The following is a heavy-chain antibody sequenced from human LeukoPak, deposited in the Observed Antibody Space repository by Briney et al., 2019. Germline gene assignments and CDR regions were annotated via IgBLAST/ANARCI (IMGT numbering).Heavy chain of an antibody. CDR1: GFTFGDYA. D-gene: IGHD5-18*01. CDR3: TRRQVDTAMAYFDY. Sequence: GGSLRLSCTASGFTFGDYAMSWFRQAPGKGLEWVGFIRSKAYGGTTEYAASVKGRFTISRDDSKSIAYLQMNSLKTEDTAVNYCTRRQVDTAMAYFDYWGQGTLVTVSS. J-gene: IGHJ4*02. CDR2: IRSKAYGGTT. V-gene: IGHV3-49*03.